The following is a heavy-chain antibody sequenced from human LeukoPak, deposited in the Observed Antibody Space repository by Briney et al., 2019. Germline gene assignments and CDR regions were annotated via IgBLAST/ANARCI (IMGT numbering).Heavy chain of an antibody. CDR3: QMVYGYYYYYGMGV. CDR1: GGTFSSYA. CDR2: IIPIFGTA. D-gene: IGHD2-8*01. Sequence: ASVKVSCKASGGTFSSYAISWVRQAPGQGLEWMGGIIPIFGTANYAQKFQGRVTITADESTSTAYMELSSLRSEDTAVSYCQMVYGYYYYYGMGVWGQGTTVTVSS. V-gene: IGHV1-69*13. J-gene: IGHJ6*02.